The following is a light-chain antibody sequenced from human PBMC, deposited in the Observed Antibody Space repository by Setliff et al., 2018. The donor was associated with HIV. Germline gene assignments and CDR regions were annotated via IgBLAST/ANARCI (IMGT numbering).Light chain of an antibody. Sequence: QSVLTQPPSVSGAPGQRVTISCTGSRSNIGAGYDVHWYQQLPGSAPKLLIYGTNNRPSGVPDRFSGSKSGTTASLAITGLQAEDAADYYCQSYDSRVNVLDVFGAGTKVTV. CDR1: RSNIGAGYD. V-gene: IGLV1-40*01. J-gene: IGLJ1*01. CDR3: QSYDSRVNVLDV. CDR2: GTN.